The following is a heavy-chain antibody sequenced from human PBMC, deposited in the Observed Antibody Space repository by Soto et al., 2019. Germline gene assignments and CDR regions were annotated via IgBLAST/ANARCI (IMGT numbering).Heavy chain of an antibody. CDR2: IYYSGST. CDR1: GCSISSGGYY. V-gene: IGHV4-31*03. D-gene: IGHD2-2*01. J-gene: IGHJ4*02. Sequence: QVQLQESGPGLVKPSQTLSLTCTVSGCSISSGGYYWSWIRQHPGKGLEWIGYIYYSGSTYYNPSLKSRVTLSVDTSKNQFSLKLSSVTAADTAVYYCARFRSSDLKSYYFDYWGQGTLVTVSS. CDR3: ARFRSSDLKSYYFDY.